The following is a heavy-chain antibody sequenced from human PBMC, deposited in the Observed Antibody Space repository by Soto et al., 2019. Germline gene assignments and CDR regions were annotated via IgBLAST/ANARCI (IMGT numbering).Heavy chain of an antibody. CDR3: AREVNLSPARVPNWVHP. J-gene: IGHJ5*02. V-gene: IGHV4-4*02. CDR2: TYHSGTT. D-gene: IGHD3-10*01. CDR1: GDSINNSHW. Sequence: QVQLQESGPGLVQPSGTLSLTCAVSGDSINNSHWWSWVRQTPGKGLKWIGETYHSGTTNYNPSLKTRVTISIDTSKNQFSLKMNSVTAADTAVDYCAREVNLSPARVPNWVHPWGQGTLGSVSS.